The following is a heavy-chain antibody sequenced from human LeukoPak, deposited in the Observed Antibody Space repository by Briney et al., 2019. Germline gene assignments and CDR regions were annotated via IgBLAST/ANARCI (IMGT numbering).Heavy chain of an antibody. V-gene: IGHV4-34*01. D-gene: IGHD3-10*01. Sequence: SETLSLTCAVYGGSFSGYYWSWIRQPPGKGLEWIGEINHSGSTNYNPSLKSRVTISVDTSKNQFSLKLSSVTAADTAVYYCARVYLQLLWSPNDAFDIWGQGTMVTVSS. CDR2: INHSGST. CDR1: GGSFSGYY. CDR3: ARVYLQLLWSPNDAFDI. J-gene: IGHJ3*02.